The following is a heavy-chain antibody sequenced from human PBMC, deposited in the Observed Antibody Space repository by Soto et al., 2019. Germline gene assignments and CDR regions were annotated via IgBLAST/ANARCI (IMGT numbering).Heavy chain of an antibody. D-gene: IGHD5-12*01. CDR1: GGSISSGDYY. Sequence: SETLCLTCTVSGGSISSGDYYWSWIRQPPGKGLEWIGYIYYSGSTYYNPSLKSRVTISVDTSKDQFSLKLSSVTAADTAVYYCARASNSGYDPNWFDPWGQGTLVTVSS. CDR3: ARASNSGYDPNWFDP. J-gene: IGHJ5*02. CDR2: IYYSGST. V-gene: IGHV4-30-4*01.